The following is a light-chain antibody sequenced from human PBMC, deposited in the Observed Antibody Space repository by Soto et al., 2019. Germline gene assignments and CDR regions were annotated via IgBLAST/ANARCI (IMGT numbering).Light chain of an antibody. Sequence: QSALTQPASVSGSPGQSITISCTGTSSDIGDYTHVSWYQQHPGKAPKLIIYEVSDRPSGVSNRFSGSKSGNTASLTISGLQTEDEADYYCCSYTSISTSAVFGGGTNETVL. V-gene: IGLV2-14*01. CDR3: CSYTSISTSAV. CDR1: SSDIGDYTH. J-gene: IGLJ2*01. CDR2: EVS.